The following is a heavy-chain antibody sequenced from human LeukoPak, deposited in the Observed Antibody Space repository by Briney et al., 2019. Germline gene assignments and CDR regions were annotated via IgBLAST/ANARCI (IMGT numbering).Heavy chain of an antibody. CDR1: GYTFTRYH. CDR3: ARVGRIGY. J-gene: IGHJ4*02. CDR2: INLSGDST. V-gene: IGHV1-46*01. Sequence: GASVKVSCKASGYTFTRYHMHWVRQAPGQGLEWMGIINLSGDSTSYAQKFQGRVTMTRDTSTSTVYMELSSLRSEDTAVYYCARVGRIGYWGQGTLVTVSS. D-gene: IGHD2-15*01.